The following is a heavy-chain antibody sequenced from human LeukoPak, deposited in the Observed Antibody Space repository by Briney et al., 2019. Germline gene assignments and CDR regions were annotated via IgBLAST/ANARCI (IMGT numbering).Heavy chain of an antibody. Sequence: SETLSLTCTVSGGSISGYYWSWLRQPPGKGLEWIGYIHYSGSTNYNPSLKSRVTISLDTSKKQFFLRLSSVTAADTAVYYCARESTAVRGVISHLDYWGQGTLVTVSS. J-gene: IGHJ4*02. V-gene: IGHV4-59*12. CDR3: ARESTAVRGVISHLDY. D-gene: IGHD3-10*01. CDR1: GGSISGYY. CDR2: IHYSGST.